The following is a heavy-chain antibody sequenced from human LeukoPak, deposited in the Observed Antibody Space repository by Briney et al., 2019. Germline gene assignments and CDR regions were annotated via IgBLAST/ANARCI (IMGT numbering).Heavy chain of an antibody. J-gene: IGHJ6*02. D-gene: IGHD3-9*01. CDR1: EYTFTGYY. Sequence: ASVKVSCKTSEYTFTGYYIHWVREAPGQGLEWMGWISAYNGNTNYAQKLQGRVTMTTDTSTSTAYMELRSLRSDDTAVYYCARDSPLDILTGYSPYGMDVWGQGTTVTVSS. CDR3: ARDSPLDILTGYSPYGMDV. CDR2: ISAYNGNT. V-gene: IGHV1-18*04.